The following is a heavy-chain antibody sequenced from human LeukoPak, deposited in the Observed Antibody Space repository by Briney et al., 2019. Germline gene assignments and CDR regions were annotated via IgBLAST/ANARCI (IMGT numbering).Heavy chain of an antibody. CDR2: IIGIGGST. D-gene: IGHD3-3*01. CDR1: GFTFSSYA. Sequence: GGSLRLSCAASGFTFSSYAMSWVRQAPGKGLEWVAAIIGIGGSTYYPYSVKGWFTISRDNSKNTLYLQMNSLRAEDTAVYYCAKEPLGITIFGVVLYFDYWGQGTLVTVSS. J-gene: IGHJ4*02. V-gene: IGHV3-23*01. CDR3: AKEPLGITIFGVVLYFDY.